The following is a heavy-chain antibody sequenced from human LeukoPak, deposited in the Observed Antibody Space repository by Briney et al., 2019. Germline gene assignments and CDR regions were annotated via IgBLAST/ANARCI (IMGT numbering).Heavy chain of an antibody. J-gene: IGHJ3*02. V-gene: IGHV1-46*01. CDR1: GYTFTSYY. CDR3: ARDQKSREVVVAAGRLNDAFDI. Sequence: GASVKVSCKASGYTFTSYYMHWVRQAPGQGLEWMGIINPSGGSTGYAQKFQGRVTMTRDTSTSTVYMELSSLRSEDTAVCYCARDQKSREVVVAAGRLNDAFDIWGQGTMVTVSS. D-gene: IGHD2-15*01. CDR2: INPSGGST.